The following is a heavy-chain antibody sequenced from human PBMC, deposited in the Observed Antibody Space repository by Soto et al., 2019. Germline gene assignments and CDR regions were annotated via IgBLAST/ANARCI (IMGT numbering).Heavy chain of an antibody. CDR2: ISSSSSYI. CDR1: GFTFSSYS. Sequence: GGSLRLSCAASGFTFSSYSMNWVRQAPGKGLEWVSSISSSSSYIYYADSVKGRFTISRDNAKNSLYLQMNSLRAEDTAVYYCARDGSRYYDFWSGYGAKIFDDRGQRTLVTVSS. CDR3: ARDGSRYYDFWSGYGAKIFDD. J-gene: IGHJ4*02. D-gene: IGHD3-3*01. V-gene: IGHV3-21*01.